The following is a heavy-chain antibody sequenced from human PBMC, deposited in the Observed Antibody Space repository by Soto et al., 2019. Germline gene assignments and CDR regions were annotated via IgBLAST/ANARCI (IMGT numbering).Heavy chain of an antibody. CDR2: MNSDGSGT. V-gene: IGHV3-74*01. CDR1: GFTFTSYW. CDR3: AREDSWWFDP. Sequence: TGGSLRLSCAASGFTFTSYWMHWARQAPGKGLVWVSRMNSDGSGTSYADSVKGRFTISRDNAKNTVYLQMNSLRAEDTAVYYCAREDSWWFDPWGQGALVTVSS. D-gene: IGHD2-15*01. J-gene: IGHJ5*02.